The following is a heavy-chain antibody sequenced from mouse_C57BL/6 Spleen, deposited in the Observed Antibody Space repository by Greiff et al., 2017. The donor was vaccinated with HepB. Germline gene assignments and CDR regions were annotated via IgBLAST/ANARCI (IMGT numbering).Heavy chain of an antibody. D-gene: IGHD4-1*01. CDR2: INPSNGGT. Sequence: QVQLQQSGTELVKPGASVKLSCKASGYTFTSYWMHWVKQRPGQGLEWIGNINPSNGGTNYNEKFKSKATLTVDKSSSTAYMQLSSLTSEDSAVYYCARGGTGTSWFAYWGQGTLVTVSA. V-gene: IGHV1-53*01. J-gene: IGHJ3*01. CDR3: ARGGTGTSWFAY. CDR1: GYTFTSYW.